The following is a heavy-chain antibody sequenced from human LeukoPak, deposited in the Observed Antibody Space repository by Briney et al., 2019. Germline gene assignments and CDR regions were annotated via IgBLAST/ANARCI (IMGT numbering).Heavy chain of an antibody. CDR2: FDPEDGET. CDR3: ARVGSSSWIDY. CDR1: GYTPTELS. J-gene: IGHJ4*02. V-gene: IGHV1-24*01. D-gene: IGHD6-13*01. Sequence: ASVKVSCKVSGYTPTELSMHWVRQAPGKGLEWMGRFDPEDGETIYAQKFQGRVTMTRDTSISTAYMELSRLRSDDTAVYYCARVGSSSWIDYWGQGTLVTVSS.